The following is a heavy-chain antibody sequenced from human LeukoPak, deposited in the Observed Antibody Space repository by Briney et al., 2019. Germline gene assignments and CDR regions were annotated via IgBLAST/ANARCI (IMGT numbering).Heavy chain of an antibody. CDR1: GFTFSSNA. J-gene: IGHJ4*02. CDR3: AKGYSSGWYYFDY. D-gene: IGHD6-13*01. V-gene: IGHV3-23*01. CDR2: ISGSGGST. Sequence: GGSLRLSCAASGFTFSSNAMSWVRRAPGKGLEWVSAISGSGGSTNYADSVRGRFTVSRDDSKNTLYLQMNSLRAEDTAVYYCAKGYSSGWYYFDYWGQGTLVTVSS.